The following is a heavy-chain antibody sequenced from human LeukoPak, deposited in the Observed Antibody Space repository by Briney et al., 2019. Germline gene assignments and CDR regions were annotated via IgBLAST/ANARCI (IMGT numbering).Heavy chain of an antibody. V-gene: IGHV4-34*01. J-gene: IGHJ4*02. CDR2: INHSVST. Sequence: SETLSLTCAVYGGTFSGYYWTWIRQPPGKGLEWIGEINHSVSTNYNPSLKSRVTISVDTSKNQFSLKLSSGTAPDTAVYYCSRGKGSGWTFDYWGQGTLVTVSS. CDR1: GGTFSGYY. D-gene: IGHD6-19*01. CDR3: SRGKGSGWTFDY.